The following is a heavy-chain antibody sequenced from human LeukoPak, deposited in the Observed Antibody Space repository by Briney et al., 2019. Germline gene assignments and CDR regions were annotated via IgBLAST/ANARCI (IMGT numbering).Heavy chain of an antibody. J-gene: IGHJ4*02. D-gene: IGHD3-16*01. Sequence: ASVKVSCKASGYTFSNYGVSWLRQAPGQGPEWMGWISGHNGDTNYAQRFQDRVAMTTDTSTSTAYMELRSLRSDDTAVYYCARDIGGASTDGYFDSWGQGTLVTVSS. CDR2: ISGHNGDT. V-gene: IGHV1-18*01. CDR3: ARDIGGASTDGYFDS. CDR1: GYTFSNYG.